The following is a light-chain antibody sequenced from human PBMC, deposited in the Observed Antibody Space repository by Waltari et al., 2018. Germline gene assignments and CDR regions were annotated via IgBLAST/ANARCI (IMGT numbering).Light chain of an antibody. V-gene: IGLV1-40*01. CDR2: ANS. J-gene: IGLJ3*02. CDR3: QSYDSSLSDSRV. CDR1: TSNIGAGYD. Sequence: QSVLTQPPSVSGAPGQRVTISCTGSTSNIGAGYDAHWYQQLPGTAPKLLMYANSHRPSGVPDRFSGSKNGTSASLAITGLQAEDEADYYCQSYDSSLSDSRVFGGGTKLTVL.